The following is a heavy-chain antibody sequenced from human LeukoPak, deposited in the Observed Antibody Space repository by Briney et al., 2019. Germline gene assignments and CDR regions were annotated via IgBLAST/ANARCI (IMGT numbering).Heavy chain of an antibody. Sequence: GGSLRLSCAASGFTFSSAWMSWVRQAPGKGREWVANIRQDGGDKYYVDSVKGRFTISRDNAKNSLYLQMDSLRAEDTAMYYCERDARWGAFDIWGQGTMVTVSS. J-gene: IGHJ3*02. V-gene: IGHV3-7*03. CDR1: GFTFSSAW. CDR3: ERDARWGAFDI. D-gene: IGHD3-16*01. CDR2: IRQDGGDK.